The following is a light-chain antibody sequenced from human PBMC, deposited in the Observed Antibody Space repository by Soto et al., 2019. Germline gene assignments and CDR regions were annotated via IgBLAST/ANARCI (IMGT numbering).Light chain of an antibody. CDR3: SSYTSISTLDVV. Sequence: QSALTQPRSVSGSPGQSLTISCTGTSSDVGGYNYVSWYQQHPGKAPKLMIYDVSNRPSGVSNRFSGSKSGNTASLTISGLQAEDEADYYCSSYTSISTLDVVFGGGTKLTVL. V-gene: IGLV2-14*01. CDR2: DVS. J-gene: IGLJ2*01. CDR1: SSDVGGYNY.